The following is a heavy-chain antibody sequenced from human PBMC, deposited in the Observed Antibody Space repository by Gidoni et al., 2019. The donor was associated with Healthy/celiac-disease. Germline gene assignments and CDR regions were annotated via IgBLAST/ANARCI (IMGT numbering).Heavy chain of an antibody. CDR2: MNPNSGNT. V-gene: IGHV1-8*01. Sequence: QVQLVQSGAEVKKPGASVKVSCKASGYTFPSYAINWVRQDTGQGLEWMGWMNPNSGNTGYAQKFQGRVTMTRNTSISTAYMELSSLRSEDTAVYYCARSPSYYDFWSGYYTRGDYYYYGMDVWGQGTTVTVSS. D-gene: IGHD3-3*01. CDR1: GYTFPSYA. J-gene: IGHJ6*02. CDR3: ARSPSYYDFWSGYYTRGDYYYYGMDV.